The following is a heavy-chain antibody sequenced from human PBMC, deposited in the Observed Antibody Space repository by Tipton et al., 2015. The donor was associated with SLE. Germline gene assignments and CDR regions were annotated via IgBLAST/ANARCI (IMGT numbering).Heavy chain of an antibody. V-gene: IGHV3-49*04. Sequence: SLRLSCTASGFTFGDYAMTWVRQAPGKGLEWISFIRSKAYSGTAEYAASVKGRFTISRDDSKSIAYQQMNSLKTEDTAVYYCTRAYYYDSESYYRDAFDIWGQGTRVSVSS. J-gene: IGHJ3*02. CDR1: GFTFGDYA. D-gene: IGHD3-10*01. CDR2: IRSKAYSGTA. CDR3: TRAYYYDSESYYRDAFDI.